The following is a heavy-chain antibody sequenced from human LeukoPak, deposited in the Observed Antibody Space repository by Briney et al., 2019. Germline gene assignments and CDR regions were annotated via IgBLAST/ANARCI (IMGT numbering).Heavy chain of an antibody. V-gene: IGHV3-13*01. CDR1: GFTFSDYD. CDR2: IGTAGDT. J-gene: IGHJ4*02. CDR3: ARVAKERVGGVYYFDY. Sequence: PEGSLRPSCAASGFTFSDYDMHWVRQATGKGLEWVSAIGTAGDTYYTGSVKGRFTISRENAKNSLYLQMNSLRAGDTAVYYCARVAKERVGGVYYFDYWGQGTLVTVSS. D-gene: IGHD1-1*01.